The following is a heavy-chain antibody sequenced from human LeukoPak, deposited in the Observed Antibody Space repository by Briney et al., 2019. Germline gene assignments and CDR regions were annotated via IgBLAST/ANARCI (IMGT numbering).Heavy chain of an antibody. D-gene: IGHD3-10*01. CDR2: INPNSGAT. V-gene: IGHV1-2*06. CDR3: ARELPFDY. J-gene: IGHJ4*02. CDR1: GYTLTGYS. Sequence: ASVKVSYKASGYTLTGYSVHCVRQAPGQGVECMGRINPNSGATDYAQKFQGRVTMTRDTSISTVYMELNRLRSDDTAVYYCARELPFDYWGQGTLVTVSS.